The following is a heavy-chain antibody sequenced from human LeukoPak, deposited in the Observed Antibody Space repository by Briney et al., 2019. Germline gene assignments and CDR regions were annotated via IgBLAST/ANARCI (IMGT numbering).Heavy chain of an antibody. CDR2: INADGGAT. CDR3: ARFPLTSAPA. J-gene: IGHJ5*02. Sequence: GGSLRLSCAASGFTFSDYWMHWVRQTPGKGLEWVSRINADGGATYADSVLGRFTLSRDNAQNRVYLQMNSLRDEDTAVYFCARFPLTSAPAWGQGTLVTVSS. V-gene: IGHV3-74*03. CDR1: GFTFSDYW.